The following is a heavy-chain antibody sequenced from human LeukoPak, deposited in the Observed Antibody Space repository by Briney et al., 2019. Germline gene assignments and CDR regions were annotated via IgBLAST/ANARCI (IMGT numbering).Heavy chain of an antibody. CDR1: GFTFSSYS. V-gene: IGHV3-48*01. CDR3: ATAVYYFYYMDV. Sequence: GGSLRLSCVVSGFTFSSYSMNWVRQAPGKGLEWISFISHNSKTTYYADSVKGRFTISRDNAMNSLSLQMNSLRVEDTAVYYCATAVYYFYYMDVWGKGTTVTVSS. CDR2: ISHNSKTT. J-gene: IGHJ6*03.